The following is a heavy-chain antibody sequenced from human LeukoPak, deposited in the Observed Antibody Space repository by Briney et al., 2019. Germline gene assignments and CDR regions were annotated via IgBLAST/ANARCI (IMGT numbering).Heavy chain of an antibody. Sequence: PSETLSLTCTVSGGSISRYYWSWIRLPPGKGLEWIGYIYYSGSTNYNPSLKSRVTISVDTSKNQFSLELSSVNAADTAVYYCARHGNDFGYYFDYWGQGTLVAVSS. CDR2: IYYSGST. CDR3: ARHGNDFGYYFDY. J-gene: IGHJ4*02. CDR1: GGSISRYY. V-gene: IGHV4-59*08. D-gene: IGHD1-1*01.